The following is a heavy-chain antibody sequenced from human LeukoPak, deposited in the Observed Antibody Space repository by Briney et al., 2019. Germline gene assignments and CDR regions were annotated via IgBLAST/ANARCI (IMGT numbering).Heavy chain of an antibody. CDR2: ISAYNGNT. CDR3: ARANQVPYYYDSSGYYPY. D-gene: IGHD3-22*01. J-gene: IGHJ4*02. V-gene: IGHV1-18*01. CDR1: GYTFTSYG. Sequence: GASVKVSCKASGYTFTSYGISWVRQAPGQGLEWMGWISAYNGNTNYAQKLQGRVTMTTDTSTSTAYMELRSLRSDDTAVYYCARANQVPYYYDSSGYYPYWGQGTLVTVSS.